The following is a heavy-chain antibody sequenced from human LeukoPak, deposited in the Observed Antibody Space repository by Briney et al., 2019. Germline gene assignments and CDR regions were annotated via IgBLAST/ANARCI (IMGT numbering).Heavy chain of an antibody. V-gene: IGHV4-4*02. CDR1: GGSISSSNW. CDR2: IYHSGST. J-gene: IGHJ4*02. CDR3: ARGYGDYFDY. Sequence: SETLSLTCAVSGGSISSSNWWSWVRQPPGKGLEWIGEIYHSGSTNYNPSLKSRVTISVDTSKNQFSLKLSSVTAADTAVYYCARGYGDYFDYWGQGTLVTVSS. D-gene: IGHD4-17*01.